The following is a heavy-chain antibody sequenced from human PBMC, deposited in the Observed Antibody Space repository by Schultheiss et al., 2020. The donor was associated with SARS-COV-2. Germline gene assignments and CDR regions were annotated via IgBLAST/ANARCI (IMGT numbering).Heavy chain of an antibody. V-gene: IGHV4-4*02. Sequence: SETLSLTCTVSGGSISSSNWWSWVRQPPGKGLEWIGEINHSGSTNYNPSLKSRVTMSVDTSKNEFSLKLTSVTAADTAVYYCARGRDWGGYFDYWGQGTLVTVSS. J-gene: IGHJ4*02. CDR1: GGSISSSNW. CDR3: ARGRDWGGYFDY. CDR2: INHSGST. D-gene: IGHD7-27*01.